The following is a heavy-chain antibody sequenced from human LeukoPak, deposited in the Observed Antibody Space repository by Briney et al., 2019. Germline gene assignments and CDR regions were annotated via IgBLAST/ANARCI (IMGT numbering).Heavy chain of an antibody. J-gene: IGHJ5*02. CDR3: ARSRAVAGNWFDP. CDR1: GYSFTSYG. CDR2: ISAYNGNT. V-gene: IGHV1-18*04. D-gene: IGHD6-19*01. Sequence: GASVKVSRKASGYSFTSYGITWVRQAPGQGLERMGWISAYNGNTNYAQKLQGRVTMTTDTSTSTAYMELRSLRSDDTAVYYCARSRAVAGNWFDPWGQGTLVTVSS.